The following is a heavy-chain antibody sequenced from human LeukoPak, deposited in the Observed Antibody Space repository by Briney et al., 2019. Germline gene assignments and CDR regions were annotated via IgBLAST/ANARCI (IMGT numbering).Heavy chain of an antibody. J-gene: IGHJ6*03. CDR3: ARGVYCSGGSCYSASRPYYYYYYMDV. Sequence: SETLSLTCAVYGGSFSGYYWSWIRQPPGKGLEWIGYTYYSGSTNYNPSLKSRVTISVDTSKNQFSLKLSSVTAADTAVYYCARGVYCSGGSCYSASRPYYYYYYMDVWGKGTTVTISS. CDR2: TYYSGST. D-gene: IGHD2-15*01. CDR1: GGSFSGYY. V-gene: IGHV4-59*01.